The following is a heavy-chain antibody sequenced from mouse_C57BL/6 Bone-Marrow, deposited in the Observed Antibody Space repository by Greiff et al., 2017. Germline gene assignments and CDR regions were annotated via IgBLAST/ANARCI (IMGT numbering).Heavy chain of an antibody. D-gene: IGHD1-1*01. CDR3: ARSGIYYYGSSPMAMDY. J-gene: IGHJ4*01. CDR1: GYTFTSYW. Sequence: VQLQQPGAELVKPGASVKLSCKASGYTFTSYWMHWVKQRPGQGLEWIGMIHPNSGSTNYNEKFKSKATLTVDKSSSTAYMQLSSLTSEDSAVYYCARSGIYYYGSSPMAMDYWGQGTSVTVSS. CDR2: IHPNSGST. V-gene: IGHV1-64*01.